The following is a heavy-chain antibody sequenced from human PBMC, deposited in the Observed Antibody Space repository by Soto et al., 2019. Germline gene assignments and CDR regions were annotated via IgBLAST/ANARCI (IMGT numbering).Heavy chain of an antibody. D-gene: IGHD7-27*01. V-gene: IGHV1-69*13. CDR1: GGTFSSYA. Sequence: SVKVSCKASGGTFSSYAISWVRQAPGQGLEWMGGIIPIFGTANYAQKFQGRVTITADESTSTAYMELSSLRSEDTAVYYCASSASSNWRFWPLAYWGQGTLVTVSS. CDR3: ASSASSNWRFWPLAY. CDR2: IIPIFGTA. J-gene: IGHJ4*02.